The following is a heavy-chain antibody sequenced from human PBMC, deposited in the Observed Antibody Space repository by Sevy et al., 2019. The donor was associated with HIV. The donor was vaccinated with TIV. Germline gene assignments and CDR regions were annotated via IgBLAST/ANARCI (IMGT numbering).Heavy chain of an antibody. CDR2: ISSSGSTI. Sequence: GGSLRLSCAASGFTFSDYYMSWIRQAPGKGLEWVSYISSSGSTIYYADSVKGRFTISRDNAKNSLYLQMNSLRAEDTAVYYWARHIVVVPAAITLPIYYYYGMDVWGQGTTVTVSS. V-gene: IGHV3-11*01. D-gene: IGHD2-2*01. CDR3: ARHIVVVPAAITLPIYYYYGMDV. J-gene: IGHJ6*02. CDR1: GFTFSDYY.